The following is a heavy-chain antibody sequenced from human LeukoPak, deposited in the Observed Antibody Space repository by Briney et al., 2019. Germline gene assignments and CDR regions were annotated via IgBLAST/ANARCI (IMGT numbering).Heavy chain of an antibody. CDR1: GFTLSKYA. D-gene: IGHD1-26*01. J-gene: IGHJ4*02. Sequence: PGGSLTLSCTASGFTLSKYAMNWVRQAPGKGLECVSTISGNGAGTYYADSVQGRFIISRDSSKNTLYLQMNSLRADDTAIYYCAKGREAYSGSYTPFDSWGQGAQVTVSS. CDR2: ISGNGAGT. CDR3: AKGREAYSGSYTPFDS. V-gene: IGHV3-23*01.